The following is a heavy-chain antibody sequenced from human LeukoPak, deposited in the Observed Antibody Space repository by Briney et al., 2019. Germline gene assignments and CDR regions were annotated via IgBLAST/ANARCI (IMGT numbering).Heavy chain of an antibody. CDR1: GYTFTDYY. V-gene: IGHV1-2*02. CDR3: AREYYDSSAYNQEAIDY. D-gene: IGHD3-22*01. CDR2: INPNSGGT. Sequence: ASVKVSCKASGYTFTDYYMHWVRQAPGQGLEWLGWINPNSGGTNYAQKFQGRVTMTRDTSISTAYMELSRLRSDDTAVYYCAREYYDSSAYNQEAIDYWGQGTLVTASS. J-gene: IGHJ4*02.